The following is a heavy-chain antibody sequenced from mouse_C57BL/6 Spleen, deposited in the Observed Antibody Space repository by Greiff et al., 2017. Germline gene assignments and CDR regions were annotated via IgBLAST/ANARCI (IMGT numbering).Heavy chain of an antibody. CDR1: GYTFTSYW. CDR3: AVNYGDYYAMDY. V-gene: IGHV1-50*01. CDR2: LDPSDSYT. D-gene: IGHD1-1*01. Sequence: VQLQQPGAELVKPGASVKLSCKASGYTFTSYWMQWVKQRPGQGLEWIGELDPSDSYTNYNQKFKGKATLTVDTSSSTAYMQLSSLTSEDSAVYYCAVNYGDYYAMDYWGQGTSVTVSS. J-gene: IGHJ4*01.